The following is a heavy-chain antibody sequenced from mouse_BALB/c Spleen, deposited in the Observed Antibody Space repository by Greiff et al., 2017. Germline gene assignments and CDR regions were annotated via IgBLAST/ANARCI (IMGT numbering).Heavy chain of an antibody. CDR1: GFTFSSYG. J-gene: IGHJ4*01. CDR3: ARRGGNAMDY. Sequence: VQGVESGGDLVKPGGSLKLSCAASGFTFSSYGMSWVRQTPDKRLEWVATISSGGSYTYYPDSVKGRFTISRDNAKNTLYLQMSSLKSEDTAMYYCARRGGNAMDYWGQGTSVTVSS. V-gene: IGHV5-6*02. CDR2: ISSGGSYT.